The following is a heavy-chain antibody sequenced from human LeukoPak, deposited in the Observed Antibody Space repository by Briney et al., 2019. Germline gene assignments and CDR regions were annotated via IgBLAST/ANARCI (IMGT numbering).Heavy chain of an antibody. V-gene: IGHV3-30*18. CDR1: GSTLKPYG. Sequence: GGSLRLSCEASGSTLKPYGMHWARQAPGKGLEWVAVISYDGSFVNYADSVKGRFSIYRDDSKNTLYLQMNSLRDEDTAVYYCAKDFTPWAGLPRGSLDSWGQGTLVTVSS. J-gene: IGHJ4*02. D-gene: IGHD1-14*01. CDR3: AKDFTPWAGLPRGSLDS. CDR2: ISYDGSFV.